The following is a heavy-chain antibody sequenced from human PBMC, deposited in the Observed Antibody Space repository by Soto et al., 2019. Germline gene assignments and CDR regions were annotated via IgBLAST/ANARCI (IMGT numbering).Heavy chain of an antibody. V-gene: IGHV3-23*01. Sequence: GGSLRLSCAASGFTFSSYAMSWVRQAPGKGLEWVSAISGSGGSTYYADSVKGRFTSSRDNSKNTLYLQMNSLRAEDTAVYYCAKGPLTIFGPQGGWGFDPWGQGTLVTVSS. CDR3: AKGPLTIFGPQGGWGFDP. CDR1: GFTFSSYA. CDR2: ISGSGGST. J-gene: IGHJ5*02. D-gene: IGHD3-3*01.